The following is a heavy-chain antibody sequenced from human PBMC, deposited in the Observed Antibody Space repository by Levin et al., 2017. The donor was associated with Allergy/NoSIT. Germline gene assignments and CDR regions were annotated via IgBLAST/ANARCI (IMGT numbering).Heavy chain of an antibody. V-gene: IGHV3-30*04. CDR2: ISYDGSIQ. Sequence: PGGSLRLSCAASGFTFSTYVMHWVRQAPGKGLEWVALISYDGSIQYYADSVNGRFTISRDNSKNTLFFQMNSLRAEDTAVYYCAREGYTSDWWKAVDYWGQGTLVTVSS. J-gene: IGHJ4*02. CDR1: GFTFSTYV. D-gene: IGHD6-19*01. CDR3: AREGYTSDWWKAVDY.